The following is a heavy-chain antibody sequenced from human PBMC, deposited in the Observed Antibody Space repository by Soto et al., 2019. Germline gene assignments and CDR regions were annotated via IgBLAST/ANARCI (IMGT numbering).Heavy chain of an antibody. J-gene: IGHJ6*02. D-gene: IGHD2-15*01. CDR1: GGTFSSYA. CDR3: ASGYCSGGSCYFYYGMDV. Sequence: QVQLVQSGAEVKKPGSSVKVSCKASGGTFSSYAISWVRQAPGQGLECMGGIIPIFGTANYAQKFQGRVTITADESTSTAYMELSSLRSEDTAVYYCASGYCSGGSCYFYYGMDVWGQGTTVTVSS. V-gene: IGHV1-69*01. CDR2: IIPIFGTA.